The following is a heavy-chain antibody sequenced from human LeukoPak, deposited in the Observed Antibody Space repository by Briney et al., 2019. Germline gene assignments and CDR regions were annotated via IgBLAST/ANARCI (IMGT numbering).Heavy chain of an antibody. CDR2: ICYSGST. CDR1: GGSISSYY. CDR3: ARGYYDFWSGYYNDY. V-gene: IGHV4-59*01. J-gene: IGHJ4*02. D-gene: IGHD3-3*01. Sequence: PSETLSLTCTVSGGSISSYYWSWIRQPPGKGLEWIGYICYSGSTNYNPSLKSRVTISVDTSKNQFSLKLSSVTAADAAVYYCARGYYDFWSGYYNDYWGQGTLVTVSS.